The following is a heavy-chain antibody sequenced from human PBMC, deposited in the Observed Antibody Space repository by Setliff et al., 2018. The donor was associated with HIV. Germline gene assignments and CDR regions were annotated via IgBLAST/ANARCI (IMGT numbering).Heavy chain of an antibody. D-gene: IGHD3-22*01. V-gene: IGHV4-30-4*08. J-gene: IGHJ4*02. CDR2: IYYSGST. Sequence: SETLSLTCSVSGASINSGSYYWTWIRQHPGKGLEWIGYIYYSGSTYYNPSLKSRVTISADTSKNQFSLKLSSVTAADTAVYYCARGKISPRGVVLIDYWGQGTLVTVSS. CDR3: ARGKISPRGVVLIDY. CDR1: GASINSGSYY.